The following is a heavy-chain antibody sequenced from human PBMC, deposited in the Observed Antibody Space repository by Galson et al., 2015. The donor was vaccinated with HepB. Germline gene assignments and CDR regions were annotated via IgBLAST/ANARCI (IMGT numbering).Heavy chain of an antibody. J-gene: IGHJ4*02. CDR3: ARDKTETYYYGSGSYYNVNYFDY. CDR1: GFHASSNY. CDR2: IYSGGST. D-gene: IGHD3-10*01. Sequence: LRISCANSGFHASSNYMSWVRQAPGQGLEWVSVIYSGGSTYYADSVKGRFTISRDNSKNTLYLQMNSMRAEDTAVYYCARDKTETYYYGSGSYYNVNYFDYWGQGTLVTVSS. V-gene: IGHV3-53*01.